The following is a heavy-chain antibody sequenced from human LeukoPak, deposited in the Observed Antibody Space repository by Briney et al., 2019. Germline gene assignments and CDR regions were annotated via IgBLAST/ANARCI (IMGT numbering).Heavy chain of an antibody. CDR3: ARASSSWYKVLDY. D-gene: IGHD6-13*01. Sequence: GGSLRLSCAASGFTFSSYAMSWVRQAPGKGLEWVSAISGSGGSTYYADSVKGRFTISRDNSKNTLYLQMNSLRAEDTAVYYCARASSSWYKVLDYWGPGTLVTVSS. V-gene: IGHV3-23*01. J-gene: IGHJ4*02. CDR1: GFTFSSYA. CDR2: ISGSGGST.